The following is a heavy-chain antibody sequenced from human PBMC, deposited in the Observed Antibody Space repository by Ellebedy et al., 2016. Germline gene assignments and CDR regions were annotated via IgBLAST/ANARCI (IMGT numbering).Heavy chain of an antibody. CDR3: ARDSSGYYFLPDY. Sequence: GESLKISCEASGFIFSNYDMQWVRQAPGKGLEWVAIIWYDGSNKHYTDSVKGRFTISRDNSKNTLYLQMNSLRAEDTAVYYCARDSSGYYFLPDYWGQGTLVTVSS. D-gene: IGHD3-22*01. CDR2: IWYDGSNK. V-gene: IGHV3-33*08. CDR1: GFIFSNYD. J-gene: IGHJ4*02.